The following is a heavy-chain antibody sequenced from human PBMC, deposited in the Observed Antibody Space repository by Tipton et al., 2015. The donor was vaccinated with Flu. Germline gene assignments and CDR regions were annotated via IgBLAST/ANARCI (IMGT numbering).Heavy chain of an antibody. CDR2: VYNSGSS. D-gene: IGHD6-19*01. Sequence: GLVKPSETLSLTCTVSGDSISNYYWGWIRQSAGRGPEWIGRVYNSGSSRYNPSLQSRVNISIDTSKNQISLKMTSLTAADTAIYYCATHRTSVADPSQADAFDVWGQGTMVTVSS. CDR3: ATHRTSVADPSQADAFDV. J-gene: IGHJ3*01. CDR1: GDSISNYY. V-gene: IGHV4-4*07.